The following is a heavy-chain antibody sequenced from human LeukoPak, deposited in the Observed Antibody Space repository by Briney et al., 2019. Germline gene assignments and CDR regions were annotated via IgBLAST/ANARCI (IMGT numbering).Heavy chain of an antibody. CDR2: TYFSGST. CDR3: ARWSPGCVRSTCYASGYFDL. CDR1: GGSISSSSFY. D-gene: IGHD2-2*01. Sequence: KPSETLSLTCTVSGGSISSSSFYWGWIREPPGKGLEWIGSTYFSGSTSYYPSLKSRVTISVDTSRNQISPRLSSVTAADTAVYYCARWSPGCVRSTCYASGYFDLWGQGTTVTVSS. V-gene: IGHV4-39*07. J-gene: IGHJ3*01.